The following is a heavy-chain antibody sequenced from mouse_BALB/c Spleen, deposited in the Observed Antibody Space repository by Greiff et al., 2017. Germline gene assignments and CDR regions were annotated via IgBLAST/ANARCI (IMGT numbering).Heavy chain of an antibody. V-gene: IGHV14-4*02. J-gene: IGHJ2*01. Sequence: VQLQQSGAELVRSGASVKLSCTASGFNIKDYYMHWVKQRPEQGLEWIGWIDPENGDTEYAPKFQGKATMTADTSSNTAYLQLSSLTSEDTAVSYCDYGYDYLDYWGQGTTLTVSS. CDR2: IDPENGDT. CDR3: DYGYDYLDY. D-gene: IGHD2-2*01. CDR1: GFNIKDYY.